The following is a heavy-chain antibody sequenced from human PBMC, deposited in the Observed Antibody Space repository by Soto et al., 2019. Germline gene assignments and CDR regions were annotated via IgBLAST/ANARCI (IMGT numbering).Heavy chain of an antibody. CDR2: ISAYNGNT. J-gene: IGHJ4*02. D-gene: IGHD2-15*01. Sequence: ASVKVSCKASGYTFTSYGISWVRQAPGQGLEWMGWISAYNGNTNYAQKLQGRVTMTTDTSTSTAYMELRSLRSDDTAVYYCARHETHCSGGSCYPYYFDYWGQGTLVTVSS. V-gene: IGHV1-18*01. CDR1: GYTFTSYG. CDR3: ARHETHCSGGSCYPYYFDY.